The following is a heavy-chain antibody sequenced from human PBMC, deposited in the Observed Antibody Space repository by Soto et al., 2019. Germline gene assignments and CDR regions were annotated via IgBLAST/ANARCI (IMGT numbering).Heavy chain of an antibody. J-gene: IGHJ4*02. Sequence: PSETLSLTCAVYGGSFSGYYWSWIRQPPGKGLEWIGEINHSGSTNYNPSLKSRVTISVDTSKNQFSLKLSSVTAADTAVYYCARSYLRHPLRNWGQGTLVTVSS. V-gene: IGHV4-34*01. D-gene: IGHD3-3*01. CDR1: GGSFSGYY. CDR2: INHSGST. CDR3: ARSYLRHPLRN.